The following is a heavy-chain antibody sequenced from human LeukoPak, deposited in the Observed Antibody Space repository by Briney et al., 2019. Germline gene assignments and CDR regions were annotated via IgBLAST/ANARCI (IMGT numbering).Heavy chain of an antibody. J-gene: IGHJ5*02. V-gene: IGHV1-18*01. CDR3: ARDKDLARSYYFRGIAAAGSWFDP. CDR1: GYTFTSYG. D-gene: IGHD6-13*01. CDR2: ISAYNGNT. Sequence: GASVTLSFTASGYTFTSYGISWVRQAPGQGLEWMGWISAYNGNTNYAQKLQGRVTMTTDTSTSTAYMELRSLRPDATAVYYCARDKDLARSYYFRGIAAAGSWFDPWGQGTLVTVSS.